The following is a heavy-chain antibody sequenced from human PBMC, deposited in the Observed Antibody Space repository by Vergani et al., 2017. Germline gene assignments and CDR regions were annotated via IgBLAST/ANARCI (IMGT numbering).Heavy chain of an antibody. J-gene: IGHJ5*02. D-gene: IGHD6-13*01. Sequence: QVQLVESGGGVVQPGRSLRLSCAASGFTFSSYGMHWVRQAPGKGLEWVAVIWYDGSNKYYADSVKGRFTIARDNSKNTLYLQMNSLRAEDTAVYYCAGDSSSWSNGFDPWGQGTLVTVSS. V-gene: IGHV3-33*01. CDR1: GFTFSSYG. CDR2: IWYDGSNK. CDR3: AGDSSSWSNGFDP.